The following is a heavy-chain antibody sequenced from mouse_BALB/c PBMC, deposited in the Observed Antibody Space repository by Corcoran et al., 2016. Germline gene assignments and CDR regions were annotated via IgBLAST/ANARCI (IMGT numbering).Heavy chain of an antibody. CDR2: IGSDDSK. CDR1: GFSLSTYGTA. Sequence: QVILKESGPGILQPSQTLSLTCSFSGFSLSTYGTAVHWIRQPSGKGLEWLAQIGSDDSKLYNPFLKSRSKSSKDTSNSQVFLKITSVDTEDSATYYCANSHYYGPWFAYWGQGTLVTVSA. V-gene: IGHV8-12*01. J-gene: IGHJ3*01. CDR3: ANSHYYGPWFAY. D-gene: IGHD1-2*01.